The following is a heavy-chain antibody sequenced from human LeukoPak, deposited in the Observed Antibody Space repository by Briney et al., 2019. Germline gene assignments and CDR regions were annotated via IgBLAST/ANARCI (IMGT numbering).Heavy chain of an antibody. V-gene: IGHV3-66*01. CDR2: IYSGGST. D-gene: IGHD6-19*01. Sequence: PGGSLRLSCAASGFTVSSNYMSWVRQAPGKGLEWVSVIYSGGSTYYADSVKGRFTISRDNSKNTLYLQMNSLRAEDTAVYYCARSRYSSGWYSRIPFDYWGQGTLVTVSS. J-gene: IGHJ4*02. CDR3: ARSRYSSGWYSRIPFDY. CDR1: GFTVSSNY.